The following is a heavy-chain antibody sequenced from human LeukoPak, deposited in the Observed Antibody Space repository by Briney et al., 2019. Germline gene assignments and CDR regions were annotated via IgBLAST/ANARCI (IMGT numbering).Heavy chain of an antibody. V-gene: IGHV3-23*01. CDR2: ISGSGGST. D-gene: IGHD5-18*01. J-gene: IGHJ4*02. Sequence: GGSLRLSCAASGFTFSSYAMSWVRQAPGKGLEWVSAISGSGGSTYYADSVKGRFTISRGNSKNTLYLQMNSLRAEDTAVYYRAKELDGAMVLFLFDYWGQGTLVTVSS. CDR1: GFTFSSYA. CDR3: AKELDGAMVLFLFDY.